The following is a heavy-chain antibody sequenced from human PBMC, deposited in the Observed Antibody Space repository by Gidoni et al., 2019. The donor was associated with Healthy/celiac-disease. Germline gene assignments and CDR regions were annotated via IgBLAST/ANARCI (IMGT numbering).Heavy chain of an antibody. CDR1: GGSFSGYY. CDR3: ARTADSGYARGGRWFDP. Sequence: QVQLQQWGAGLLKPSETLSLTCAVYGGSFSGYYWIWIRQPPGKGLEWIGEINHSGSTNYNPSLKSRVTISVDTSKNQFSLKLSSVTAADTAVYYCARTADSGYARGGRWFDPWGQGTLVTVSS. D-gene: IGHD5-12*01. V-gene: IGHV4-34*01. J-gene: IGHJ5*02. CDR2: INHSGST.